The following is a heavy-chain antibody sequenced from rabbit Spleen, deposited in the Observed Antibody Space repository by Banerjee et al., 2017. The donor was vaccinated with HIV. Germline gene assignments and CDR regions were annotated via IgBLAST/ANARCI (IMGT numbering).Heavy chain of an antibody. D-gene: IGHD1-1*01. V-gene: IGHV1S45*01. CDR3: ARDTSSSFSSYGMDL. CDR2: IDAGSSGFP. CDR1: GFDLSSYG. Sequence: QEQMVESGGGLVQPGGSLKLSCKASGFDLSSYGVSWVRQAPGKGLEWIGCIDAGSSGFPYFASWAKGRFTISKTSSTTVTLQMTSLTAADTASYFCARDTSSSFSSYGMDLWGQGSLVTVS. J-gene: IGHJ6*01.